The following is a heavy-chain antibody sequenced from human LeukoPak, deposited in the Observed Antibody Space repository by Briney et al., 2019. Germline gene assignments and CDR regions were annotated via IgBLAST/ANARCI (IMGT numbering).Heavy chain of an antibody. CDR3: ARDLRGSGYDLSA. CDR2: INPSGDST. J-gene: IGHJ4*02. CDR1: GYTFITYY. V-gene: IGHV1-46*01. D-gene: IGHD5-12*01. Sequence: ASVKVSCKASGYTFITYYMHWVRQAPGQGLEWMGIINPSGDSTSYAQKFQGRVTMTRDTSISTAYMELSRLRSDDTAVYYCARDLRGSGYDLSAWGQGTLVTVSS.